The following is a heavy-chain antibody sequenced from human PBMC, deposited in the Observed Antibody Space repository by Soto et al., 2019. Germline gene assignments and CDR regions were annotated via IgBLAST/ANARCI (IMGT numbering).Heavy chain of an antibody. J-gene: IGHJ4*02. D-gene: IGHD6-19*01. CDR2: ISSTTSGT. CDR3: AKDISVAGCFDS. CDR1: GFTFSSFS. Sequence: EVQLVESGGGLVQPGGSLRLSCAASGFTFSSFSMNWVRQAPGKGLEWVSSISSTTSGTYYAESVKGRCTISRDNARNSLYLQMTSLRAEDTAVYYCAKDISVAGCFDSWGQGTLVTVSS. V-gene: IGHV3-48*01.